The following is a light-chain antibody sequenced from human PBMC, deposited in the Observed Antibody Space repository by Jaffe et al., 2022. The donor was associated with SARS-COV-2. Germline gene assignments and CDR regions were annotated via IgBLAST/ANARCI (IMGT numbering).Light chain of an antibody. CDR1: SSDIGGYKY. J-gene: IGLJ3*02. CDR2: DVS. CDR3: SSYTSSSFPWV. V-gene: IGLV2-14*03. Sequence: QSALTQPASVSGSPGQSITISCSGTSSDIGGYKYVSWYQQHPGKAPKLMIYDVSNRPSGVSNRFSGSKSGNTASLTISGLQAEDEADYYCSSYTSSSFPWVFGGGTKLTVL.